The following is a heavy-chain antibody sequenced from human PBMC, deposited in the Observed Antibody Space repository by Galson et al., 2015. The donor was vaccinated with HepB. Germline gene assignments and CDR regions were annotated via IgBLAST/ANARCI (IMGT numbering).Heavy chain of an antibody. V-gene: IGHV5-51*01. CDR2: TYPGDSDT. Sequence: QSGAEVKKPGDSLKISCKGSGYRFTTYWIGWVRQMPGKGLEWMGITYPGDSDTRYSPSFQGQVTMSADKSISTAYLQWSSLKASDTAMYYCARPVYSSGWYLDYWGQGTLVTVSS. J-gene: IGHJ4*02. D-gene: IGHD6-19*01. CDR3: ARPVYSSGWYLDY. CDR1: GYRFTTYW.